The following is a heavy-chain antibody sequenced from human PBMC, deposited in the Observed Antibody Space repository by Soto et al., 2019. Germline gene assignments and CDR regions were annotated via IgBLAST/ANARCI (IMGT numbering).Heavy chain of an antibody. CDR1: GSTFDDFS. D-gene: IGHD2-2*01. J-gene: IGHJ4*02. V-gene: IGHV3-43*01. Sequence: GGSLRLSCAASGSTFDDFSMHWVRQAPGKGLEWVSLIGRDGIYTYYADSVKGRFTISRDNSKNSLYLQMNSLRTEDTAFYFCAKEKHDASWTAFDYWGQGTLVTVSS. CDR3: AKEKHDASWTAFDY. CDR2: IGRDGIYT.